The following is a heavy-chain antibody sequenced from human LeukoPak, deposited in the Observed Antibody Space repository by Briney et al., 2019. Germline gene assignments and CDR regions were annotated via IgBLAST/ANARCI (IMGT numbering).Heavy chain of an antibody. J-gene: IGHJ4*02. V-gene: IGHV3-48*01. Sequence: GGSLRLSCAASGFTFSSYSMNWVRQAPGKGLEWVSYISSSSSTIYYADSVKGRFTISRDNAKNSLYLQMNSLRAEDTAVYYCARDLGYSSSSHDFDYWGQGTLVTVSS. CDR2: ISSSSSTI. CDR3: ARDLGYSSSSHDFDY. CDR1: GFTFSSYS. D-gene: IGHD6-6*01.